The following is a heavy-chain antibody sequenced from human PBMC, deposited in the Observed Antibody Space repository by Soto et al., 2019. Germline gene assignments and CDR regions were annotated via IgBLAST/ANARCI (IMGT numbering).Heavy chain of an antibody. V-gene: IGHV4-39*01. Sequence: SETLSLTCAVSGASISGSYYYWAWLRQSPGKGPEWIGSVFYTGFTSYNPSLESRVSVSVDTSKSQFSLKLSAVTAADTAVCYCATSQKGYNWNYFDHWGQGALVTVSS. CDR2: VFYTGFT. D-gene: IGHD1-20*01. CDR1: GASISGSYYY. CDR3: ATSQKGYNWNYFDH. J-gene: IGHJ4*02.